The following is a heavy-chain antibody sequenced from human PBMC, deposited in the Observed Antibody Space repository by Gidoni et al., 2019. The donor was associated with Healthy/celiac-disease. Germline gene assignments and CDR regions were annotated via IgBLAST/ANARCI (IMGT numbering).Heavy chain of an antibody. D-gene: IGHD5-12*01. CDR1: GGSISSGGYY. V-gene: IGHV4-31*03. Sequence: ESGPGLVKPSQTLSLTCTVSGGSISSGGYYWSWIRQHPGKGLEWIGYIYYSGSTYYNPSLKSRVTISVDTSKNRFSLKLSSVTAADTAVYYCARGRRDGYPGYYFDYWGQGTLVTVSS. CDR2: IYYSGST. CDR3: ARGRRDGYPGYYFDY. J-gene: IGHJ4*02.